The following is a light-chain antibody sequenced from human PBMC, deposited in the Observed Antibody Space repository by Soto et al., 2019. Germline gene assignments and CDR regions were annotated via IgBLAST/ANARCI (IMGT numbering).Light chain of an antibody. Sequence: MVETQAPPTLASSPGETVPLSCRASQSLSGNLAWYQQKPGQAPRLLIFRASTRATGVPARFSGRGSGTEFTLTISGRQSEDFAVYYCQQYSKWTPWTFGQGTKVDI. J-gene: IGKJ1*01. CDR2: RAS. CDR1: QSLSGN. CDR3: QQYSKWTPWT. V-gene: IGKV3-15*01.